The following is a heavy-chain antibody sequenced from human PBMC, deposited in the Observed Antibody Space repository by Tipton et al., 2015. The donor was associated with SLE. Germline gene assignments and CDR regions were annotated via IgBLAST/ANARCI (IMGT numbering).Heavy chain of an antibody. CDR3: ARLFEGYYYYMDV. V-gene: IGHV3-48*04. J-gene: IGHJ6*03. D-gene: IGHD3-10*02. CDR2: ISSSGSTI. CDR1: GFTFSGYR. Sequence: SLRLSCEASGFTFSGYRMNWVRQAPGKGLEWVSYISSSGSTIYYADSVKGRFTISRDNAKNSLYLQMNGLRAEDTAVYYCARLFEGYYYYMDVWGKGTTVTVSS.